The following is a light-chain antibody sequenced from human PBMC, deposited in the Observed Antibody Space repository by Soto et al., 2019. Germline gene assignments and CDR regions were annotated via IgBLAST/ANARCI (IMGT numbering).Light chain of an antibody. CDR3: QQYGSSPP. CDR2: GAS. Sequence: LTQSQATLSLSAWERAALFCWASEIINSGYLAWYQQQPGRAPRLLIYGASKRATGIPDRFSGSESGTDFTLTINSLEPEDSAVYYCQQYGSSPPFGQGTRLEIK. J-gene: IGKJ5*01. CDR1: EIINSGY. V-gene: IGKV3-20*01.